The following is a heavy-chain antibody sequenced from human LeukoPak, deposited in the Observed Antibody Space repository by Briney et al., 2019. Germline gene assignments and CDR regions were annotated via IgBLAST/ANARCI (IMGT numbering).Heavy chain of an antibody. V-gene: IGHV4-34*01. CDR2: INHSGST. J-gene: IGHJ4*02. Sequence: PSETLSLTCAVYGGSFSGYYWSWIRQPPGKGLEWIGEINHSGSTNYNPSLKSRVTISVDTSKNQFSLKLSSVTAADTAVYCCVIGYYYHYWGQGTLVTVSS. CDR3: VIGYYYHY. CDR1: GGSFSGYY.